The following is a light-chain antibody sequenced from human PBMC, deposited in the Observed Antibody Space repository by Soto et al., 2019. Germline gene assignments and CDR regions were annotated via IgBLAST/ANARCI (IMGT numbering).Light chain of an antibody. CDR3: QQRSKWPLT. CDR2: DAS. CDR1: QSVSFY. Sequence: VLTQSTATLSLSPGERATLSCRASQSVSFYFAWYQQKPGQAPRPLIYDASNRATGIPARFSGSGSGTDFTLTISSLEPEDFAVYYCQQRSKWPLTFGQGTRLEIK. V-gene: IGKV3-11*01. J-gene: IGKJ5*01.